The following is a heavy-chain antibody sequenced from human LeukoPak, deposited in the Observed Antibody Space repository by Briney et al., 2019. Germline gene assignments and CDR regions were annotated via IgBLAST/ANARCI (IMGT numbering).Heavy chain of an antibody. CDR1: GFTFSSYG. CDR2: IWYDGSNN. D-gene: IGHD3-3*01. Sequence: GGSLRLSCAASGFTFSSYGMHWVRQAPGKGLEWVAVIWYDGSNNYYADSVKGRFTSSRDNSKNTLYLQMNSLRAEDTAVYYCAKDRHYDFWSGSSDAFDIWGQGTMVTVLS. CDR3: AKDRHYDFWSGSSDAFDI. V-gene: IGHV3-33*06. J-gene: IGHJ3*02.